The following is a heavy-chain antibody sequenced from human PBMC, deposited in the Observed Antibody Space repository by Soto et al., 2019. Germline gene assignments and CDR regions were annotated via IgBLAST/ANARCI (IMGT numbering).Heavy chain of an antibody. J-gene: IGHJ4*02. CDR2: ISDSGDDT. Sequence: GGSLRLSCAASGFTFSSFAMSWVHQAPGKGMEWVSLISDSGDDTYYADSVKGRFTISRDNSRNTLYLQVNSLRAEDTAVYYCAKLRGFSSSATPDFWGQGTLVTVSS. CDR3: AKLRGFSSSATPDF. V-gene: IGHV3-23*01. CDR1: GFTFSSFA. D-gene: IGHD2-2*01.